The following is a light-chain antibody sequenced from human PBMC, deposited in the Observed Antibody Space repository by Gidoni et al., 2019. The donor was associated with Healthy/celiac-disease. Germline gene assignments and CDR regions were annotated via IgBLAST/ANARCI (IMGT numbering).Light chain of an antibody. V-gene: IGLV2-14*01. J-gene: IGLJ2*01. Sequence: QSALPQPASVSGSPGPSITISCTGTSSDVGGYNYVSWYQQHPGKAPKLMIYDVSNRPSGVSNRFSGSKSVNTASLTISGLQAEDEADYYCSSYTSSSTYVVFGGGTKLTVL. CDR1: SSDVGGYNY. CDR2: DVS. CDR3: SSYTSSSTYVV.